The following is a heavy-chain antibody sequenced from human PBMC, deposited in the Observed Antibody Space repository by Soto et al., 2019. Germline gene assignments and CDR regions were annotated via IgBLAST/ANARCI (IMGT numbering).Heavy chain of an antibody. CDR1: GFRFNSYS. D-gene: IGHD1-26*01. CDR3: VRENEMAGATSAFEY. V-gene: IGHV3-21*06. J-gene: IGHJ4*02. Sequence: GSLRLSCEASGFRFNSYSMNWVRQAPQKGLEWVSLIDARSNYIYYADSVKGRFTISRDNARNSLYLQMDSLRVEDTAVYYCVRENEMAGATSAFEYWGQGTPVTVSS. CDR2: IDARSNYI.